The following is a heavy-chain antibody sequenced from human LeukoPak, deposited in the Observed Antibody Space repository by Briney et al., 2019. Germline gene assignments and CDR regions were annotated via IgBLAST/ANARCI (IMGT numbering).Heavy chain of an antibody. V-gene: IGHV3-53*01. CDR1: GITFSDYV. J-gene: IGHJ6*02. D-gene: IGHD3-9*01. CDR2: IYSGGST. CDR3: ARDYYDILTGYYSNGMDV. Sequence: GGSLRLSCAASGITFSDYVMSWVRQAPGKGLEWVSVIYSGGSTYYADSVKGRFTISRDNSKNTLYLQMNSLGAEDTAVYYCARDYYDILTGYYSNGMDVWGQGTTVTVSS.